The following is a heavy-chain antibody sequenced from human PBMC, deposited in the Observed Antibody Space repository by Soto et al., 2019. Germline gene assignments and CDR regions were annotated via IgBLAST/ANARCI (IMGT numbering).Heavy chain of an antibody. Sequence: PSETLSLTCIVSSGPITEYSWSWVRQSPGKGLEWIGNYFDSGRHMHNPSLKSRVTISVDTSKNLFSLKLSSVTAADTYVYHCARGGSMNRCSNIFDAWGQGVPVTVSS. CDR2: YFDSGRH. V-gene: IGHV4-59*01. J-gene: IGHJ4*02. D-gene: IGHD4-4*01. CDR1: SGPITEYS. CDR3: ARGGSMNRCSNIFDA.